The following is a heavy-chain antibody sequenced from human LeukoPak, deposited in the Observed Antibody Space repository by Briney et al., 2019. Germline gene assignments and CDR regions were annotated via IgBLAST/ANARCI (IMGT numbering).Heavy chain of an antibody. V-gene: IGHV4-39*01. CDR1: GGSISSSSYY. CDR3: ARHSIGWGDYVFVLGAFDI. J-gene: IGHJ3*02. Sequence: SETLSLTCTVPGGSISSSSYYWGWIRQPPGKGLEWIGSIYYSGSTYYNPSLKSRVTISVDTSKNQFSLKLSSVTAADTAVYYCARHSIGWGDYVFVLGAFDIWGQGTMVTVSS. CDR2: IYYSGST. D-gene: IGHD4-17*01.